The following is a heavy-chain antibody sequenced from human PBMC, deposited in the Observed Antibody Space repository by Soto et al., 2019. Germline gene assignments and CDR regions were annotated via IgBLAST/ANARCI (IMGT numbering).Heavy chain of an antibody. CDR3: ATKRTGITTIGPGY. CDR2: IKSKTDGGTT. Sequence: EVQLVESGGALVKPGGSLRLSCAASGFTFSNAWMSWVRQAPGKGLEWVGGIKSKTDGGTTDYAAAVEGRFTISREDSKNTVYLQMDSLKTEDTAVYYCATKRTGITTIGPGYWGQGTLVTVSS. J-gene: IGHJ4*02. CDR1: GFTFSNAW. V-gene: IGHV3-15*02. D-gene: IGHD1-20*01.